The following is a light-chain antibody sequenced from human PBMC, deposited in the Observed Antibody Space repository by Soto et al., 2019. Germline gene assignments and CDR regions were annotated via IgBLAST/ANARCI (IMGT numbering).Light chain of an antibody. CDR2: GAS. CDR1: QSIGSN. Sequence: ETVLTQSPATLSVSPGERATLSCRASQSIGSNLAWYHQKPGQAPRLLIYGASTRATGITARFSGSGSGTDFSLTISSLQSEDSAVYYCQQYNKWPRTFGQGTKLEIK. J-gene: IGKJ2*01. CDR3: QQYNKWPRT. V-gene: IGKV3-15*01.